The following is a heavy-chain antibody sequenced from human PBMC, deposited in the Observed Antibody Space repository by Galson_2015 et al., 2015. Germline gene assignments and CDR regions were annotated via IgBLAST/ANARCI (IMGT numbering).Heavy chain of an antibody. CDR1: GGTFSSYA. V-gene: IGHV1-69*10. CDR3: ARAPYSGSYWRLDY. D-gene: IGHD1-26*01. CDR2: IIPIFGIA. J-gene: IGHJ4*02. Sequence: SVKVSCKASGGTFSSYAISWVRQAPGQGLEWMGGIIPIFGIANYAQKFQGRVTITADKSTSTAYMELSSLRSEDTAVYYCARAPYSGSYWRLDYWGQGTLVTVSS.